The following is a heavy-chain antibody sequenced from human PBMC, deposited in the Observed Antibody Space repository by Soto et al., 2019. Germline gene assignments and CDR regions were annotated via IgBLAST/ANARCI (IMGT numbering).Heavy chain of an antibody. CDR2: IYYSGST. CDR3: ARVGPWVPYSYDSSHYTFENWVDP. J-gene: IGHJ5*02. CDR1: GGSIRSYY. Sequence: SETRPLTCTVSGGSIRSYYWSCIRQPPGKGLGWIGYIYYSGSTNYNPSLKSRVTISIDMTNNHVSLILNSVTAADTAVYYCARVGPWVPYSYDSSHYTFENWVDPGGQGTLVTVSS. D-gene: IGHD3-22*01. V-gene: IGHV4-59*08.